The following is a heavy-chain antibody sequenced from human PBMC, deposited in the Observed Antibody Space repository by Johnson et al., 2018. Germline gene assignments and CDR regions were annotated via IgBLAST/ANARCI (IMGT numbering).Heavy chain of an antibody. CDR2: IRSKAYGGTT. D-gene: IGHD6-13*01. V-gene: IGHV3-49*03. J-gene: IGHJ3*02. Sequence: EVQLVETGGGVVQPGRSLRLSCTASGFTFGDYAMSWFRQAPGKGLEWVGFIRSKAYGGTTEYAASVKGRFTISRDDSKSIAYLQMNSLKTEDTAVYYCTRDKAAAGVRAFDIWGQGTMVTVSS. CDR3: TRDKAAAGVRAFDI. CDR1: GFTFGDYA.